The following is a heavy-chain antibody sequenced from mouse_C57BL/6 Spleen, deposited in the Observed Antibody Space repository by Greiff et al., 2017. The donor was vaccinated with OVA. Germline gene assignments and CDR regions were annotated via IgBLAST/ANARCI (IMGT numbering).Heavy chain of an antibody. J-gene: IGHJ2*01. Sequence: VQLQQPGAELVKPGASVKLSCKASGYTFTSYWMQWVKQRPGQGLEWIGEIDPSDSYTNYNQKFKGKATLTVDTSSSTAYMQLSSLTSEDSAVYYCAATGTLFDYWGQGTTLTVSS. CDR2: IDPSDSYT. V-gene: IGHV1-50*01. D-gene: IGHD4-1*01. CDR1: GYTFTSYW. CDR3: AATGTLFDY.